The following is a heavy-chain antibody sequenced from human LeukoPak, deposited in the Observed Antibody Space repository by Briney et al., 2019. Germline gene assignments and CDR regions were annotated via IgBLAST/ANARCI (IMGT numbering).Heavy chain of an antibody. V-gene: IGHV4-39*01. CDR2: VYYSGST. CDR1: GGSISSSSYY. D-gene: IGHD3-22*01. CDR3: ASVDYYDSSGYYPAGAFDI. J-gene: IGHJ3*02. Sequence: SETLSLTCTVSGGSISSSSYYWGWIRQPPGKGLEWIGSVYYSGSTYYNPSLNSRVTISVDTSKNQFSLKLSSVTAADTAVYYCASVDYYDSSGYYPAGAFDIWGQGTMVTVSS.